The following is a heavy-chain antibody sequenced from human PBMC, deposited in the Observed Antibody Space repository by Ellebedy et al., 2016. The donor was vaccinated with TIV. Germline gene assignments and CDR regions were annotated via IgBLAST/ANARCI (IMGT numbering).Heavy chain of an antibody. CDR3: ARQMGQWLFYWYFDL. Sequence: MPSETLSLTCTVSGGSISSSSYYRGWIRQPPGKGLEWIGSIYYSGSSYYNPSLKSRVTIFVDTSKNQFSLKVRSVTAADTAVYYCARQMGQWLFYWYFDLWGRGTLVTVSS. CDR2: IYYSGSS. J-gene: IGHJ2*01. V-gene: IGHV4-39*01. D-gene: IGHD6-19*01. CDR1: GGSISSSSYY.